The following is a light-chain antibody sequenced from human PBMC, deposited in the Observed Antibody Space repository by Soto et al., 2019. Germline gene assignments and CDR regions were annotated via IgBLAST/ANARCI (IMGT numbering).Light chain of an antibody. V-gene: IGKV3-20*01. J-gene: IGKJ1*01. CDR3: QQYGSSPSWT. CDR2: GAS. CDR1: QSVSSSY. Sequence: EIGLTQSPGTLSLSPGERATLSXRPSQSVSSSYLAWYQQKPGQAPRLXXYGASSRATGIPDRFSGSGSGTDFTLTISRLEPEDFAVYYCQQYGSSPSWTFGQGTKVDIK.